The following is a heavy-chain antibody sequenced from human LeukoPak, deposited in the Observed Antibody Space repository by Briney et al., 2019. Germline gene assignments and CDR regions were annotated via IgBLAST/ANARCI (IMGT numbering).Heavy chain of an antibody. Sequence: SQTLSLTCALSGDSVSSNSAAWNWIRQSPSRGLEWLGRTYYRSKWYNDYAVSVESRITINPDTAKNQFSLQLNSVSPEDTAVYYCASSRRASTGTFDIWGQGTMVTVSS. D-gene: IGHD3-10*01. J-gene: IGHJ3*02. CDR2: TYYRSKWYN. CDR3: ASSRRASTGTFDI. CDR1: GDSVSSNSAA. V-gene: IGHV6-1*01.